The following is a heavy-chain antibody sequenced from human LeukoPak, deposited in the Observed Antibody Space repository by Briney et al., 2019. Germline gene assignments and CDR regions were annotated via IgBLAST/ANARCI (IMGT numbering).Heavy chain of an antibody. D-gene: IGHD4-23*01. J-gene: IGHJ5*02. CDR3: ARVVYGGNVDSPRSDP. V-gene: IGHV3-7*01. CDR1: GFTFSSYW. Sequence: GGSLRLSCAASGFTFSSYWMSWVRQAPGKGLEWVANIKQDGSEKYYVDSVKGRFTISRDNAKNSLYLQMNSLRAEDTAVYYCARVVYGGNVDSPRSDPWGQGTLVTVSS. CDR2: IKQDGSEK.